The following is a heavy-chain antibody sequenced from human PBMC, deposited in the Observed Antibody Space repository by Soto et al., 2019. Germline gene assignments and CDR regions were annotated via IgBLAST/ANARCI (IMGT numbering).Heavy chain of an antibody. CDR2: IRQDGNEY. CDR1: GFTFSNYW. CDR3: ARDHIDGWKFDY. J-gene: IGHJ4*02. D-gene: IGHD6-19*01. Sequence: EVQLVESGGGLVQPGGSLRLSCAASGFTFSNYWMSWVRQAPGKGLGWVANIRQDGNEYYYVDSVEGRFTTSRDNTKKPFYLQMNSLRAEDTAVYYCARDHIDGWKFDYWGRGTLVTVSS. V-gene: IGHV3-7*01.